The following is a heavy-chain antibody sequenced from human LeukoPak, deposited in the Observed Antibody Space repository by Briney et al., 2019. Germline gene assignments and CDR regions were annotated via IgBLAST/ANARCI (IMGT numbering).Heavy chain of an antibody. CDR2: IKSKTDGGTT. CDR3: TTPFALYSLA. V-gene: IGHV3-15*01. CDR1: GFTFSNAW. D-gene: IGHD2-2*02. J-gene: IGHJ5*02. Sequence: GGSLRLSRTASGFTFSNAWMIWVRQAPGKGLEWVGHIKSKTDGGTTDYAAPVKGRFTISRDDSEDTLYLQMNSLKIDDTAVYYCTTPFALYSLAWGQGTLVTVSS.